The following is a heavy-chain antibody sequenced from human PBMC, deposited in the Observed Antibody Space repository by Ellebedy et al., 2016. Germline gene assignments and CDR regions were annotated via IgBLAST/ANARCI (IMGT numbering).Heavy chain of an antibody. J-gene: IGHJ3*02. Sequence: GGSLRLXXAASGFTFSTFVMHWVRQAPGKGLEWVAVIWYDGNNKYYADSVKGRFTISRDNSKNTLYLQMNYVRAEDTAVYYCARVDPYDALDIWGQGTMVTVSS. CDR1: GFTFSTFV. V-gene: IGHV3-33*01. CDR3: ARVDPYDALDI. CDR2: IWYDGNNK.